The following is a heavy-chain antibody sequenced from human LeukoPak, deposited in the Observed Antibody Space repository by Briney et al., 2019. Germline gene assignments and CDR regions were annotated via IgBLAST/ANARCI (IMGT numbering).Heavy chain of an antibody. V-gene: IGHV3-30*02. CDR2: IRYDGSNK. CDR1: GFTFSSYG. D-gene: IGHD1-26*01. Sequence: PGGSLRLSCAASGFTFSSYGMHWVRQAPGKGLEWVAFIRYDGSNKYYADSVKGRFTISRDNSKNTLYLQMNSLRAEDTAVYYCAKDQNVVGATAASYWGQGTLVTVSS. J-gene: IGHJ4*02. CDR3: AKDQNVVGATAASY.